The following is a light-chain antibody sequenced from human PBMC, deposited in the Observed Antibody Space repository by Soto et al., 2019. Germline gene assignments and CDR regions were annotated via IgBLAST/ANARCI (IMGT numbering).Light chain of an antibody. Sequence: EIVLPQSPGTLSLSPGERATLSCRASQSVSGGYLAGYKQKPGHSPSLLIYGASSMATGIPDRFSGSGSGTDFTLTISGLEPEDFAVYYCQQYGASPPTFGPGTKVDIK. J-gene: IGKJ3*01. CDR2: GAS. V-gene: IGKV3-20*01. CDR3: QQYGASPPT. CDR1: QSVSGGY.